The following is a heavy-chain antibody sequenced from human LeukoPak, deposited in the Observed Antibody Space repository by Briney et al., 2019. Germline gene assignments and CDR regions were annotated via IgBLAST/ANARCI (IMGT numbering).Heavy chain of an antibody. CDR1: GFTFSSYA. CDR3: VRENYGTHYFDY. Sequence: GGSLRLSCAASGFTFSSYAMHWVRQTPGKGLEWVAVISYDGNHQYYADSVKGRFTISRDNSKNMLYLQMDSLRAEDSAVYYCVRENYGTHYFDYWGQGTLVTVSS. CDR2: ISYDGNHQ. V-gene: IGHV3-30-3*01. J-gene: IGHJ4*02. D-gene: IGHD4-17*01.